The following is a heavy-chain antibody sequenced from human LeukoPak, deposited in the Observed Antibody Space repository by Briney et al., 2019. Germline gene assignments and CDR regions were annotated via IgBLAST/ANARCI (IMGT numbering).Heavy chain of an antibody. J-gene: IGHJ6*03. CDR3: ARGLYYYYYYMDV. CDR1: GGSFSGYY. CDR2: INHSGST. Sequence: SETLSLTCAVYGGSFSGYYWSWIRQPPGKGLEWIGEINHSGSTNYSPSLKSRVTISVDTSKNQFSLKLSSVTAADTAVYYCARGLYYYYYYMDVWGKGTTVTVSS. V-gene: IGHV4-34*01.